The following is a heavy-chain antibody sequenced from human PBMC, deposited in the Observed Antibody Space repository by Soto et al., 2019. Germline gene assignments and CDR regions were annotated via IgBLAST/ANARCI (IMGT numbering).Heavy chain of an antibody. D-gene: IGHD5-12*01. V-gene: IGHV4-39*01. Sequence: PSETLCHTCTVSDGYISGSVYYWGWIRQPPGKGLEWIGSIFYGRSTYYNPSLKSRVTISVDTSKNQFSLKLSSVAAADTAVYYCARLGGYSGYDPFDPWGQGTLVTVSS. CDR2: IFYGRST. CDR3: ARLGGYSGYDPFDP. J-gene: IGHJ5*02. CDR1: DGYISGSVYY.